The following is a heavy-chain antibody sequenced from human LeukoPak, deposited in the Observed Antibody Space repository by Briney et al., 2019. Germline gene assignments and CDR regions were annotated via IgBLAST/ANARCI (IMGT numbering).Heavy chain of an antibody. CDR3: ARAWFRPYGDYGVGDY. J-gene: IGHJ4*02. Sequence: ASVKVSCKASGYTFTSYGISWVRQAPGQGLEWMGIINPSGGSTSYAQKFQGRVTMTRDMSTSTVYMELSSLRSEDTAVYYCARAWFRPYGDYGVGDYWGQGTLVTVSS. V-gene: IGHV1-46*01. D-gene: IGHD4-17*01. CDR1: GYTFTSYG. CDR2: INPSGGST.